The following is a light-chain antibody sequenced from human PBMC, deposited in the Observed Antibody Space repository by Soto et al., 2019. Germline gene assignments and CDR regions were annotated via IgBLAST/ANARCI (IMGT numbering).Light chain of an antibody. CDR2: GAN. Sequence: EIQMTQSPSSLSASVGDRVTITCRASQGIRNYLAWYQQKAGKVPKLLIYGANTLQSGVPSRFSGSGSGTDFTLTISSLQAEDVATYYCQKYNSDPPWTFGQGTKVEIK. CDR1: QGIRNY. J-gene: IGKJ1*01. CDR3: QKYNSDPPWT. V-gene: IGKV1-27*01.